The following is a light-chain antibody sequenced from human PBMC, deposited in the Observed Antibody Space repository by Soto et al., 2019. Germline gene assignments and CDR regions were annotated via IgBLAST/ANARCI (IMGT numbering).Light chain of an antibody. CDR1: QSVSSSY. V-gene: IGKV3D-20*02. Sequence: EIMLKHSPGTLSLSPRERATLSCRASQSVSSSYLAWYQQKPGQAPRLLIYGASSRATGIPDRFSGSGSGTDFTLTISRLEPEDFAVYYCQQRSNWPPFGQGTKVHI. CDR3: QQRSNWPP. CDR2: GAS. J-gene: IGKJ1*01.